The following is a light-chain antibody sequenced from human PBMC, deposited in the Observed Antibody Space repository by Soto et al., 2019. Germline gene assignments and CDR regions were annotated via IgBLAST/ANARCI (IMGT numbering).Light chain of an antibody. CDR2: EVS. Sequence: QSVLTQPASVSGTPGQSITISCTGSNSDVGIYDFVSWYQHHPGRAPKLIVSEVSHRPSGVSNRFSGSKSGNTASLTISGLQSEDEADYYCISYTSDDVRYVFGTVTKVTVL. J-gene: IGLJ1*01. CDR3: ISYTSDDVRYV. V-gene: IGLV2-14*01. CDR1: NSDVGIYDF.